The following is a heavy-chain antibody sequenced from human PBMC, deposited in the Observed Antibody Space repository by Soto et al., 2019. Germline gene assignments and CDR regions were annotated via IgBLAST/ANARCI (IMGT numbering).Heavy chain of an antibody. J-gene: IGHJ4*02. CDR1: GGSISSGGYS. CDR2: VKQDGSEE. Sequence: EALSLTCAVSGGSISSGGYSWSWIRQPPGKGLEWVANVKQDGSEEYYVDSVKGRFTISRDNAKNSLYLQMNSLRAEDTAVYYCAALDTAMVKTAGYWGQGTLVTVSS. D-gene: IGHD5-18*01. CDR3: AALDTAMVKTAGY. V-gene: IGHV3-7*01.